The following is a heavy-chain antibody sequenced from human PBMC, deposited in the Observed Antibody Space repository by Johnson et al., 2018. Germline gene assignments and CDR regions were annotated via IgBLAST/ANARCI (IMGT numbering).Heavy chain of an antibody. V-gene: IGHV3-74*01. CDR1: GFTFSSYW. D-gene: IGHD1-20*01. CDR2: INSDGSST. CDR3: ARGPRYNWNYDYYYMDV. Sequence: VQLQESGGGLVQXGGSLRLXCAASGFTFSSYWMHWVRQAPGKGLVWVSRINSDGSSTSYADSVKGRFTISRDNAKNTLYLQMNSLRAEDTAVYYCARGPRYNWNYDYYYMDVWGKGTTVTVSS. J-gene: IGHJ6*03.